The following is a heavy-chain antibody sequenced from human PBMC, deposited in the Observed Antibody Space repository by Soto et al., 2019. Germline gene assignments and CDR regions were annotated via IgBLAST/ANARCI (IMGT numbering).Heavy chain of an antibody. CDR1: GFSFGSYA. CDR2: ISGSDGKT. V-gene: IGHV3-23*01. D-gene: IGHD3-10*01. Sequence: PGGSLRLSCAASGFSFGSYALSWVRQAPGKGLEWVSTISGSDGKTFYADSVKGRFSISRDTSQSTLCLQMNSLRADDTAMYYCARRSYLDYWGQGTRVTVSS. CDR3: ARRSYLDY. J-gene: IGHJ4*02.